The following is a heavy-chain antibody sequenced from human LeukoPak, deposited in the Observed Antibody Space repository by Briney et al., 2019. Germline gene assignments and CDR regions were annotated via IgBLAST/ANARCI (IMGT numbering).Heavy chain of an antibody. J-gene: IGHJ4*02. Sequence: GGSLRLSCAASRFTFSSYSMNWVRQAPGKGLEWVSSISGSSSYIYYADSVKGRFTISRHNAKNSLFLQMNTLRAEDTAVYYCARDREGYCSGGSCTNFDYWGQGTLVTVSS. CDR2: ISGSSSYI. V-gene: IGHV3-21*01. CDR3: ARDREGYCSGGSCTNFDY. D-gene: IGHD2-15*01. CDR1: RFTFSSYS.